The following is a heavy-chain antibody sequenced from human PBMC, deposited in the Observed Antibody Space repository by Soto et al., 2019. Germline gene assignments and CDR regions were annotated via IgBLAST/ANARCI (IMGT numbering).Heavy chain of an antibody. D-gene: IGHD4-17*01. Sequence: GGSLRLSCAASGFTFSSYSMNWVRQAPGKGLEWVSYISSSSSTIYYADSVNGRFTISRDNAKNSLYLQMNSLRAEDTAVYYCASNDYGDYFDYWGQGTLVTVSS. CDR2: ISSSSSTI. J-gene: IGHJ4*02. V-gene: IGHV3-48*01. CDR3: ASNDYGDYFDY. CDR1: GFTFSSYS.